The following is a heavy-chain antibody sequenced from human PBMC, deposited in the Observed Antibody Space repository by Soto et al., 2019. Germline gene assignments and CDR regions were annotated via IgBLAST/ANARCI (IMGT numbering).Heavy chain of an antibody. Sequence: GGSLRLSCAASGFRFSDFAMTWVRQAPGRGLEWVSAITGTASSSYYADSVKGQFTISRDNSKNTLYLQINSLRAEDTAIYYCAKGAEGYVVSSLDSWGQGTLVTVSS. CDR2: ITGTASSS. CDR1: GFRFSDFA. V-gene: IGHV3-23*01. D-gene: IGHD5-12*01. CDR3: AKGAEGYVVSSLDS. J-gene: IGHJ4*02.